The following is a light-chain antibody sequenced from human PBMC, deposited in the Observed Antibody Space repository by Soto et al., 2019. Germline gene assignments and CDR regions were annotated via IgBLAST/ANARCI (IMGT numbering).Light chain of an antibody. CDR2: DTS. V-gene: IGKV3-20*01. CDR1: QGIGDT. CDR3: QQYGNSRWT. J-gene: IGKJ1*01. Sequence: VIRQSPATLSVSPGEGATLSCRASQGIGDTLAWYQHKPGQTPRLLIYDTSSRATGIPDRFSGSGSGTDFTLTISRLEPEDFAVYYCQQYGNSRWTFGQGTKVDIK.